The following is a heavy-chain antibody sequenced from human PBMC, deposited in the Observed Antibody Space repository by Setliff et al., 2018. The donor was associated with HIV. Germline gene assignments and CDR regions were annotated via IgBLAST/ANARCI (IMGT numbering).Heavy chain of an antibody. CDR1: GYSISTAYY. D-gene: IGHD3-22*01. V-gene: IGHV4-38-2*01. J-gene: IGHJ3*02. CDR2: FHHSGSA. Sequence: PSETLSLTCAVSGYSISTAYYWAWIRQSPGKGLEWIGGFHHSGSAHYNPSLKSRVTIPGQTSKNQFSLTLTSVTAADTAIYYCARQGAGYYYDSSDYYTGNGFDMWGQGTMVTVSS. CDR3: ARQGAGYYYDSSDYYTGNGFDM.